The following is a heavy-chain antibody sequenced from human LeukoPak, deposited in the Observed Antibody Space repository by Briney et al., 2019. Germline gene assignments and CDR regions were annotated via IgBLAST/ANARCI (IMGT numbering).Heavy chain of an antibody. CDR3: ARVEVAYYDFWSGYSSYNWFDP. V-gene: IGHV3-53*01. J-gene: IGHJ5*02. D-gene: IGHD3-3*01. CDR2: IYSGGST. Sequence: GGSLRLSCAASGFTVSSNYMSWVRQAPGKGLEWVSVIYSGGSTYYADSVKGRFTISRDNSKNTLYLQMNSLRAGDTAVYYCARVEVAYYDFWSGYSSYNWFDPWGQGTLVTVSS. CDR1: GFTVSSNY.